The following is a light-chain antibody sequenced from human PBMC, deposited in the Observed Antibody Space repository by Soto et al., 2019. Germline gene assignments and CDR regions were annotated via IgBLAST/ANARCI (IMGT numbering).Light chain of an antibody. CDR2: KAS. J-gene: IGKJ1*01. CDR3: QQYSDNWT. V-gene: IGKV1-5*03. Sequence: DIQMTQSPSTLSASVGDRVTITCRASQSISSWLAWYQQKTGTAPNLLIYKASTLQGGVPSRFSGSGSGTEFTLTISSLQPDDSAIYYCQQYSDNWTFGQGTKVEIK. CDR1: QSISSW.